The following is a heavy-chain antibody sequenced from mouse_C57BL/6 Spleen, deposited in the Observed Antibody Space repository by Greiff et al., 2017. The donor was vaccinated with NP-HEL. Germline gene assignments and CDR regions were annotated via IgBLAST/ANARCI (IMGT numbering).Heavy chain of an antibody. CDR3: TRTFYYDYDGGSFDY. D-gene: IGHD2-4*01. CDR1: GFTFSSYA. CDR2: ISSGGDYI. Sequence: EVKVVESGEGLVKPGGSLKLSCAASGFTFSSYAMSWVRQTPEKRLEWVAYISSGGDYIYYADTVKGRFTISRDNARNTLYLQMSSLKSEDTAMYYCTRTFYYDYDGGSFDYWGQGTTLTVSS. V-gene: IGHV5-9-1*02. J-gene: IGHJ2*01.